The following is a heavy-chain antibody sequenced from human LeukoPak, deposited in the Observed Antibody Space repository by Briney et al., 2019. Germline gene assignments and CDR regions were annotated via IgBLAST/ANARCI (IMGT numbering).Heavy chain of an antibody. CDR1: GFTFSSYG. V-gene: IGHV3-30*18. Sequence: GGSRRLSCAASGFTFSSYGMHWVRQAPGKGLEWVAVISYDGSNMYYRDSVKGRFTISRDNSKNTLYLQMSSLRAEDTAVYYCAKGLSPEYSSGWYGIDHWGQGTLVTVSS. CDR3: AKGLSPEYSSGWYGIDH. D-gene: IGHD6-19*01. CDR2: ISYDGSNM. J-gene: IGHJ4*02.